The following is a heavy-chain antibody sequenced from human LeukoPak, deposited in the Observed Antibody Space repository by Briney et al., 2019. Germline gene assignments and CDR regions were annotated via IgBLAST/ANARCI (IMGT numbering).Heavy chain of an antibody. CDR3: VGGYYAGRGHHFEY. D-gene: IGHD3-22*01. V-gene: IGHV3-33*01. J-gene: IGHJ4*02. Sequence: PGGSLRLSCATSGFTFSGYGMHWVRQAPGKGLEWVTVIWSDGSNKYYADSVKGRFTISRDNSKNTLYLQMNSLRAEDTAVYYCVGGYYAGRGHHFEYWGQGTLVTVSS. CDR1: GFTFSGYG. CDR2: IWSDGSNK.